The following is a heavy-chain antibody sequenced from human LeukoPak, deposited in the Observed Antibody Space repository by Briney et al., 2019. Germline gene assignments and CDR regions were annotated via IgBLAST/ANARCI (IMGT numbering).Heavy chain of an antibody. CDR1: GYTFTSYA. Sequence: ASVKVSCKASGYTFTSYAMNWVRQAPGQGLEWMGWLNTNTGNPTYAQGFTGRFVFSLDTSVSTAYLQISSLKAEDTAVYYCARDYYDSSGYYSYYYYGMDVWGQGTTVTVSS. CDR2: LNTNTGNP. D-gene: IGHD3-22*01. V-gene: IGHV7-4-1*02. CDR3: ARDYYDSSGYYSYYYYGMDV. J-gene: IGHJ6*02.